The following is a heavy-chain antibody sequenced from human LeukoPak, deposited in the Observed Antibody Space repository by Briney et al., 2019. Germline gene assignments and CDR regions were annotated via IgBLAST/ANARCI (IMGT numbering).Heavy chain of an antibody. CDR1: GFTFSSYG. D-gene: IGHD6-13*01. CDR2: IRYDGSNK. Sequence: GGSLRLSCAASGFTFSSYGMHWVRQAPGKGLEWVAFIRYDGSNKYYADSVKGRFTISRDNSKNTLYLQMNSLRAEDTAVYYCAKDPIYSSSWYRLDYWGQGTLVTVSS. CDR3: AKDPIYSSSWYRLDY. V-gene: IGHV3-30*02. J-gene: IGHJ4*02.